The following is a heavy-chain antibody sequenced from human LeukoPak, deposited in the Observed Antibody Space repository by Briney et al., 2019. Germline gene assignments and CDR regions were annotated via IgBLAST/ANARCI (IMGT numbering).Heavy chain of an antibody. CDR2: IDSSGDTI. CDR1: GFTFSNFE. V-gene: IGHV3-48*03. D-gene: IGHD2-2*01. CDR3: NVGVPATMRDFDY. J-gene: IGHJ4*02. Sequence: PGRSLRLSCAASGFTFSNFEMNWVRQAPGKGLEWVSYIDSSGDTIYYADSVKGRFTMSRDNAKNSLYLQMSSLRAEDTAVYYCNVGVPATMRDFDYWGQGALVTVSS.